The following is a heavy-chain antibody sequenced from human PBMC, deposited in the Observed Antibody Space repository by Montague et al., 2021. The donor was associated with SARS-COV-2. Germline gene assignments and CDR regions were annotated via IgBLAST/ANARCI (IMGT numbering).Heavy chain of an antibody. D-gene: IGHD3-22*01. J-gene: IGHJ4*02. CDR3: ARVAGGYYHDSSAYFDY. V-gene: IGHV4-34*01. CDR2: INQSGST. Sequence: SETLSLTCAVYGGSFSGYYWSWIRQPPGKGLEWIGEINQSGSTNYNPSXXSRVTLSVDTSKKQFSLKLSPLTAADTAVYYCARVAGGYYHDSSAYFDYWGQGSLVTVSS. CDR1: GGSFSGYY.